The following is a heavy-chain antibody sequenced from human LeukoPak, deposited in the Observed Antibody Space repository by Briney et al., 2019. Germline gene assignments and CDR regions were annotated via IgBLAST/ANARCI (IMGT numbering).Heavy chain of an antibody. CDR2: MNPNSGNT. CDR3: AKVRSGDYYGSGFDY. J-gene: IGHJ4*02. Sequence: ASVKVSCKASGYTFTSYDINWVRQATGQGLEWMGWMNPNSGNTGYAQKFQSRVTITRNTSMSTAYMELSSLRSEDTAVYYCAKVRSGDYYGSGFDYWGQGTLVTVSP. CDR1: GYTFTSYD. V-gene: IGHV1-8*02. D-gene: IGHD1-26*01.